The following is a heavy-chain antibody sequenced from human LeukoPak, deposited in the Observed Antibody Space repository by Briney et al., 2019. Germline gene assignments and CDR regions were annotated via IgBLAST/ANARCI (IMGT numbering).Heavy chain of an antibody. V-gene: IGHV4-38-2*02. D-gene: IGHD3-10*01. J-gene: IGHJ3*02. CDR2: IYHSGST. CDR1: GYSISSGYY. CDR3: GSGSYWEAFDI. Sequence: SETLSLTCTVSGYSISSGYYWGWIRQPPGQGLEWIGSIYHSGSTYYNPSLKSRVTISVDTSKNQFSLKLSSVTAADTAVYYCGSGSYWEAFDIWGQGTMVTVSS.